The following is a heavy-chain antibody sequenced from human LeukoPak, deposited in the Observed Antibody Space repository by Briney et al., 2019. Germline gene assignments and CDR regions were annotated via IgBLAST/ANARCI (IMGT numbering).Heavy chain of an antibody. D-gene: IGHD2-2*01. V-gene: IGHV1-2*02. J-gene: IGHJ4*02. CDR1: GYTFTDYY. CDR2: INPNSGVT. Sequence: ASVKVSCKASGYTFTDYYMHWVRQAPGQGLEWMGWINPNSGVTNYAQKFQGRVTMTRDTSISTAYMELTRLQSDDTAVYFCARGHTIRAFDYWGQGTLVTVSS. CDR3: ARGHTIRAFDY.